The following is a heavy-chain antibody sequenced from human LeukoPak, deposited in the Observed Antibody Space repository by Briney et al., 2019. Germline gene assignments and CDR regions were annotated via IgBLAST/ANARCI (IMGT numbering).Heavy chain of an antibody. V-gene: IGHV1-2*02. Sequence: ASVKVSCKASGYTFTGYYMHWVRQAPGQGLEWMGWINPNSGGTNYAQKFQGRVTMTRDTSISTAYMELSRLRSDDTAVYYCAGGPIRPPVVVIAIYDYWGQGTLVTVSS. CDR1: GYTFTGYY. D-gene: IGHD2-21*01. CDR3: AGGPIRPPVVVIAIYDY. J-gene: IGHJ4*02. CDR2: INPNSGGT.